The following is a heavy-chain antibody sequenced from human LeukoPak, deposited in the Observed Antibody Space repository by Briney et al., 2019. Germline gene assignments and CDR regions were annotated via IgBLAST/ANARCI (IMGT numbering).Heavy chain of an antibody. CDR2: ISYDGNVK. Sequence: AGGSLRLSCAASGFSFSHYALHWVRQAPGKGLEWLAFISYDGNVKYYADSVKGRFTISRDNSKNTLYLQMNSLRAEDTAVYYCATPDSSGYPSRYYFDYWSQGTLVTVSS. CDR1: GFSFSHYA. D-gene: IGHD3-22*01. J-gene: IGHJ4*02. V-gene: IGHV3-30-3*01. CDR3: ATPDSSGYPSRYYFDY.